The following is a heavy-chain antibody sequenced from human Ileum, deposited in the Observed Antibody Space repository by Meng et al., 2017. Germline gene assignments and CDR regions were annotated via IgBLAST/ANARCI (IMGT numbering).Heavy chain of an antibody. CDR3: TYRLAVSPQDWYFDV. J-gene: IGHJ2*01. V-gene: IGHV4-61*01. Sequence: QPQWAGHRLGQPSVILSPPWRCSGGSVSCGSYYWGLIRQSPGKGLEWIGYIYHTGGAHYKASLWSRVTMSIDTSKNQFSLELESVTTADTAMYYCTYRLAVSPQDWYFDVWGRGTLVTVSS. CDR2: IYHTGGA. D-gene: IGHD6-19*01. CDR1: GGSVSCGSYY.